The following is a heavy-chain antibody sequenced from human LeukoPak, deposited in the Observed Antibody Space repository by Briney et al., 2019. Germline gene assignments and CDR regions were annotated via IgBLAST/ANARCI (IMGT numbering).Heavy chain of an antibody. V-gene: IGHV3-23*01. CDR3: ARDRNTYGDHHYFDY. D-gene: IGHD4-17*01. J-gene: IGHJ4*02. CDR2: ISGSGGST. Sequence: TGGSLRLSCAASGFTFSSYAMSWVRQAPGKGLEWVSAISGSGGSTYYADSVKGRFTIARDNSKNTLYLQMNSLRAEDTAVYYCARDRNTYGDHHYFDYWGQGTLVTVPS. CDR1: GFTFSSYA.